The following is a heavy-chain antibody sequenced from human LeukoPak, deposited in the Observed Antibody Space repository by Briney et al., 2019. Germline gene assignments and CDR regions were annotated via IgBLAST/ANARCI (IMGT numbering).Heavy chain of an antibody. CDR2: INPNSGGT. CDR3: VRELELDYYYYSLEV. J-gene: IGHJ6*03. Sequence: ASVPVSRKASGYTFTGYYMHWLRPAPAKGLEGMGWINPNSGGTNYAQKFQGRVTMTRDTSISTAYMVLSRLRPDDTAVYYSVRELELDYYYYSLEVWGKGTPVPV. CDR1: GYTFTGYY. D-gene: IGHD1-7*01. V-gene: IGHV1-2*02.